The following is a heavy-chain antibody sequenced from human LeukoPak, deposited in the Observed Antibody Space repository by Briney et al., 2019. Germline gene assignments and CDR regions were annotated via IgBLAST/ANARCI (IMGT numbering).Heavy chain of an antibody. CDR1: GFILSAYA. Sequence: GGSLRLSCAPSGFILSAYAMSWVRQAPGKGLEWVANIKQDGSEKYYVDSVKGRFTISRDNAKNSLYLQMNSLRAEDTAVYYCAREKDGRSSTSYYYYMDVWGKGTTVTVSS. V-gene: IGHV3-7*01. CDR2: IKQDGSEK. D-gene: IGHD2-2*01. J-gene: IGHJ6*03. CDR3: AREKDGRSSTSYYYYMDV.